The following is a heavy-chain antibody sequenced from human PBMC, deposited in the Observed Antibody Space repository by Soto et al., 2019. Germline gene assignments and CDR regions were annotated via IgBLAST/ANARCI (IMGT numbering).Heavy chain of an antibody. J-gene: IGHJ6*02. CDR3: GGDEPDVIVSRPPGHHGKDV. D-gene: IGHD3-10*01. CDR2: ITGSGTNA. Sequence: HLLESGGGLVQPGGSLRLSCVASGFTFDNYAMTWVRQAPGKGLQWVSVITGSGTNAFYADSVTGRFTISRGNSKNTLYLEMNSLSAEDTAVYYCGGDEPDVIVSRPPGHHGKDVWGQGTMVTVSS. V-gene: IGHV3-23*01. CDR1: GFTFDNYA.